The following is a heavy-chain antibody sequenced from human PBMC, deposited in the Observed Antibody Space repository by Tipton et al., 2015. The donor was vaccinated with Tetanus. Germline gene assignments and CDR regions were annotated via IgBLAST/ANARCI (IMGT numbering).Heavy chain of an antibody. CDR1: GFIISNNN. CDR2: ISSTSSYI. Sequence: SLRLSCEASGFIISNNNMNWVRQAPGKGPEWVSSISSTSSYIYYADSLKGRFTISRDNSRNTLYLQMSSLRAEDTAVYYCAKTISNDYVAAWGQGTLVTVSS. V-gene: IGHV3-21*04. J-gene: IGHJ4*02. D-gene: IGHD4-17*01. CDR3: AKTISNDYVAA.